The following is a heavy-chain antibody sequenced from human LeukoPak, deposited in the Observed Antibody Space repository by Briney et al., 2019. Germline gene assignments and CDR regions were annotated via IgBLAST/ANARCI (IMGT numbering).Heavy chain of an antibody. CDR3: AQSEAIVGATTNFDY. D-gene: IGHD1-26*01. J-gene: IGHJ4*02. CDR2: ISYSGST. V-gene: IGHV4-59*12. Sequence: SETLSLTCTVSGGSISSGYWSWIRQPPGKGLEWVGYISYSGSTNYNPSLKSRVTISVDTYKNQFSLKLSSVSAADTAVYYCAQSEAIVGATTNFDYWGQGTLVTVSS. CDR1: GGSISSGY.